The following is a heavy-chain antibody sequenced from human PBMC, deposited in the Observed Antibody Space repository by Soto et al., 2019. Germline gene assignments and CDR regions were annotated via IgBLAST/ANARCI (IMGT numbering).Heavy chain of an antibody. V-gene: IGHV1-3*01. D-gene: IGHD2-21*01. Sequence: ASVKVSCKASGYTFTSYAMHWVRQAPGQRLEWMGWINAGNGDTKYSQKFQGRVTITRDTSASTAYMELSSLRSEDTAMYYCATLPPRVVVSVLPIPTWGQGTQVTVSS. CDR2: INAGNGDT. CDR3: ATLPPRVVVSVLPIPT. CDR1: GYTFTSYA. J-gene: IGHJ4*02.